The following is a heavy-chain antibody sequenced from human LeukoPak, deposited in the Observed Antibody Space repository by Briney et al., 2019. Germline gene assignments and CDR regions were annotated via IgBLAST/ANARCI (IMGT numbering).Heavy chain of an antibody. D-gene: IGHD3-22*01. Sequence: ASVKVSCKASGYTFTSYGISWVRQAPGRGLEWMGWISAYNGNTNYAQKFQGRVTMTTDTPTTTAYMELRSLRSDVTAVYYCSRFYDSSGYDYTDFDYWGQGSLVTVSS. CDR3: SRFYDSSGYDYTDFDY. CDR2: ISAYNGNT. V-gene: IGHV1-18*01. J-gene: IGHJ4*02. CDR1: GYTFTSYG.